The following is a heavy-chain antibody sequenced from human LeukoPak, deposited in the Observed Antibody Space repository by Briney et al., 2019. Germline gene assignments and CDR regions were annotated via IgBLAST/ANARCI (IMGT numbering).Heavy chain of an antibody. CDR2: IIPIFGTA. CDR3: ARDLYVAVADSPYYYGMDV. V-gene: IGHV1-69*13. D-gene: IGHD6-19*01. Sequence: SVKVSCKASGGTFSSYAISWVRQAPGQGLEWMGGIIPIFGTANYAQKFQGRVTITADESTSTAYMELSSLRSEDTAVYYCARDLYVAVADSPYYYGMDVWGQGTTVTVSS. CDR1: GGTFSSYA. J-gene: IGHJ6*02.